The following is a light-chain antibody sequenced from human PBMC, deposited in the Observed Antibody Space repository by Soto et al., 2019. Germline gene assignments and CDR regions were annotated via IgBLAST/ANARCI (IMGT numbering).Light chain of an antibody. CDR3: QQYNSYSPWT. Sequence: DIQMTQSPSTLSASVGDRVTITCRARQSISSWLAWYQQKPGKAPKLLIYAASSLESGVPSRFSGSGSGTEVTLTISSLQPDDFATYYCQQYNSYSPWTFGHGTKVEIK. V-gene: IGKV1-5*01. CDR2: AAS. CDR1: QSISSW. J-gene: IGKJ1*01.